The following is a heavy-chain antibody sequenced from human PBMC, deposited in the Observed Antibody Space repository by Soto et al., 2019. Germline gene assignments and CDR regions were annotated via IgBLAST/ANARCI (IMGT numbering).Heavy chain of an antibody. Sequence: AGGSLRLSCEASGFKFDDYMMHWVRQAPGKGLEWISLISWDGGSIDYADSIKGRFTVSRDNSKTSLYLHMHSLTSDDTAFYFCAKEGNGGSSLDSWGQGTLVTVS. CDR3: AKEGNGGSSLDS. CDR2: ISWDGGSI. D-gene: IGHD2-15*01. J-gene: IGHJ5*01. CDR1: GFKFDDYM. V-gene: IGHV3-43*01.